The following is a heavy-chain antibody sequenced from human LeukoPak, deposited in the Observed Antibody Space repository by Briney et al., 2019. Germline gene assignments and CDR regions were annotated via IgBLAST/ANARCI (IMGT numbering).Heavy chain of an antibody. V-gene: IGHV1-24*01. CDR1: GYTLTELS. D-gene: IGHD2/OR15-2a*01. CDR2: FDPEDGET. J-gene: IGHJ5*02. Sequence: ASVKVSCKVCGYTLTELSMHWVRQAPGKGLEWMGGFDPEDGETIYAQKFQGRVTMTEDTSTDTAYMELSSLRSEDTAVYYCATDREYRKWFDPWGQGTLVTVSS. CDR3: ATDREYRKWFDP.